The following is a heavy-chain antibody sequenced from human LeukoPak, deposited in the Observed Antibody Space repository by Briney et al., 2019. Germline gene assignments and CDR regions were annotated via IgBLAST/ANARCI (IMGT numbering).Heavy chain of an antibody. D-gene: IGHD3-10*01. V-gene: IGHV4-59*08. Sequence: SETLSLTCTVSGGSISSFYWSWIRQPPGKGLEWIGYIYYSGSANHNPSLKSRVTISVDTSKNQFSLKLSSVTAADTAVYYCARHLQSITMVRGVRGAFDIWGQGTMVTVSS. J-gene: IGHJ3*02. CDR1: GGSISSFY. CDR3: ARHLQSITMVRGVRGAFDI. CDR2: IYYSGSA.